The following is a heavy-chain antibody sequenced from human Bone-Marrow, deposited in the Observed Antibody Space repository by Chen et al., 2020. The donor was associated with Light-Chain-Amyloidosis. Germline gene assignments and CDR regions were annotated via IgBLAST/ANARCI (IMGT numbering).Heavy chain of an antibody. CDR1: GFTFSGAW. J-gene: IGHJ4*02. Sequence: EVNLVESGGGLVKPGGSLRLSCAASGFTFSGAWMSWVRPAPGKGLEWLGRIKSDADGGTTDYAAPVQGRFSISRDDSKKTLYLQMSSLKIEDTAMYYCTTDGRTDYWGQGTLVTVSS. CDR2: IKSDADGGTT. CDR3: TTDGRTDY. V-gene: IGHV3-15*01.